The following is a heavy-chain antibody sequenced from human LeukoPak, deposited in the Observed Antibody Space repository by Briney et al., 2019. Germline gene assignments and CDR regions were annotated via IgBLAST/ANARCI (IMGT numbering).Heavy chain of an antibody. CDR3: ARAGYCSSTSCHAPAFDI. J-gene: IGHJ3*02. D-gene: IGHD2-2*01. CDR1: GDSFSSYA. V-gene: IGHV1-69*05. Sequence: ASVKVSCRASGDSFSSYALCWVRPAPGQGLEWMGQIIPIFGTANYAQKHQRSVTITTDESTSTAYMELSSLRTEDTAVYYCARAGYCSSTSCHAPAFDIWGQGTMVTVSS. CDR2: IIPIFGTA.